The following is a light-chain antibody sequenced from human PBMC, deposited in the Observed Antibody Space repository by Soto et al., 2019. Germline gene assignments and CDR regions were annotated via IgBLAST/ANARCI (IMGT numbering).Light chain of an antibody. CDR1: QSISSCY. V-gene: IGKV3-11*01. Sequence: EIVLTQPPATLSLSAGERATLSCRASQSISSCYLAWYQQRPGQAPRLLSYDASKRATGIPARFSGSGSGTDFTVTISSLEPEDFGLYYCQHRSHWPSPTFGGGT. J-gene: IGKJ4*01. CDR2: DAS. CDR3: QHRSHWPSPT.